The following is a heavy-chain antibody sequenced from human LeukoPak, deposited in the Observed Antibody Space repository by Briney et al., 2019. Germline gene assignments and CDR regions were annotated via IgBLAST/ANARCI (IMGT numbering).Heavy chain of an antibody. V-gene: IGHV1-69*05. Sequence: SVKVSCRASGGTFSSYAISWVRQAPGQGLEWMGGIIPIFGTANYAQKFQGRVTITTDESTSTAYMELSSLRSEDTAVYYCAGGIDGYNLVDYWGQGTLVTVSS. CDR3: AGGIDGYNLVDY. CDR1: GGTFSSYA. J-gene: IGHJ4*02. D-gene: IGHD5-24*01. CDR2: IIPIFGTA.